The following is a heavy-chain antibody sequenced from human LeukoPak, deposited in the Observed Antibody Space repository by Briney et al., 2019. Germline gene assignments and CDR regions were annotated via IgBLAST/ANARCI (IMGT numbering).Heavy chain of an antibody. CDR2: ISWNSGSI. V-gene: IGHV3-9*01. CDR1: GFTFDDYA. CDR3: ARPTYGDYGMDV. J-gene: IGHJ6*02. D-gene: IGHD4-17*01. Sequence: GGSLRLSCAASGFTFDDYAMHWVRQAPGKGLEWVSGISWNSGSIGYADSVKGRFTISRDNAKNSLYLQMNSLRDEDTAVYYCARPTYGDYGMDVWGQGTTVTVSS.